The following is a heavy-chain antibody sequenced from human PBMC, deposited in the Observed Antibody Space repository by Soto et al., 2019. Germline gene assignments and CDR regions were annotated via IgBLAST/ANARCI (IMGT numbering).Heavy chain of an antibody. CDR3: ARALSSAAGLYFDY. V-gene: IGHV4-4*07. CDR1: GDSVSGYY. J-gene: IGHJ4*02. CDR2: IHTTEST. Sequence: SETLSLTCTVSGDSVSGYYWSWIRQPAGKGMEWIGRIHTTESTNYNPSLKSRVTMSIDTSSNQCSLKLTSLTAADTAVYYWARALSSAAGLYFDYWGQGTLVTVSS. D-gene: IGHD6-13*01.